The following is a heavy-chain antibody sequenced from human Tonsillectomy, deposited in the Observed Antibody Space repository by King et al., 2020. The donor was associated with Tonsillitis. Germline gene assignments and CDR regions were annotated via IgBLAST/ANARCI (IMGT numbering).Heavy chain of an antibody. J-gene: IGHJ3*02. Sequence: VQLVESGGGVVQPGRSLRLSCAASGFTFSSYGMHWVRQAPGKGLEWVAVISYDGSNKYYADSVKGRFTISRDNSKNTLYLQMNSLRAEDTAVYYCAKDRRIVVFRGGAFDIWGQGTMVTVSS. CDR2: ISYDGSNK. CDR1: GFTFSSYG. CDR3: AKDRRIVVFRGGAFDI. V-gene: IGHV3-30*18. D-gene: IGHD3-22*01.